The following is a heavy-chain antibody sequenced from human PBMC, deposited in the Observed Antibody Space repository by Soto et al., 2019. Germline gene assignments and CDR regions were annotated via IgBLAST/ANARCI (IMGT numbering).Heavy chain of an antibody. CDR1: GFPFSNYA. CDR2: IRETGNT. V-gene: IGHV3-23*01. CDR3: AKQQMGVIRALDY. D-gene: IGHD1-26*01. J-gene: IGHJ4*02. Sequence: GVSLRLSCAASGFPFSNYAMSWIRQAPGKGLEWVSTIRETGNTYYADSVRGRFATSRDNSENTLYLQMSSLRAEDTAVYYCAKQQMGVIRALDYWGQGTLVTVSS.